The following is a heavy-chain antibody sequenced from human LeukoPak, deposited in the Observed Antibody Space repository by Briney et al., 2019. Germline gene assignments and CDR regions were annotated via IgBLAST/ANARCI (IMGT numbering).Heavy chain of an antibody. Sequence: SETLSLTCAVYGGSFSDYYWSWIRQPPGKGLEYIGEINHSGITNYNPSLMSRVTISVDTSKNQFSLKLSSVTAADTAVYYCARLVGSSWYHEVLRGRDYWGQGTLVTVSS. CDR2: INHSGIT. CDR1: GGSFSDYY. J-gene: IGHJ4*02. CDR3: ARLVGSSWYHEVLRGRDY. V-gene: IGHV4-34*01. D-gene: IGHD6-13*01.